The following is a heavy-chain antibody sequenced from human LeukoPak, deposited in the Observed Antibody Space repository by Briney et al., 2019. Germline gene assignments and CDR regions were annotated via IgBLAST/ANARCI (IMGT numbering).Heavy chain of an antibody. CDR2: IYYSGGT. Sequence: PSETLSLTCTVSGGSISSGDYNWSWIRQPPGKGLEWIGYIYYSGGTYYNPSLKSRLTISVDTSKNQFSLKLSSVTAAETAVYYCARDLGTRYGRRAFGIWGQGTMVTVSS. V-gene: IGHV4-30-4*01. D-gene: IGHD7-27*01. CDR1: GGSISSGDYN. J-gene: IGHJ3*02. CDR3: ARDLGTRYGRRAFGI.